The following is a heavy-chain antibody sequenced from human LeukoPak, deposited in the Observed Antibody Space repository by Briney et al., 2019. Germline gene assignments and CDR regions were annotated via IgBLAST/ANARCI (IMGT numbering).Heavy chain of an antibody. D-gene: IGHD2-2*01. CDR3: THSGLLGYCSSTSCQWDAFDI. J-gene: IGHJ3*02. Sequence: SGPTLVNPTQTLTLTCTFSGVSLSASGVGVGWIRQPPGQALEWLALIDWNVDKRYSPSLKSRLTITKDTSKNQVVLTMTNMDPVDTASYYCTHSGLLGYCSSTSCQWDAFDIWGQGTMVTVSS. CDR2: IDWNVDK. CDR1: GVSLSASGVG. V-gene: IGHV2-5*01.